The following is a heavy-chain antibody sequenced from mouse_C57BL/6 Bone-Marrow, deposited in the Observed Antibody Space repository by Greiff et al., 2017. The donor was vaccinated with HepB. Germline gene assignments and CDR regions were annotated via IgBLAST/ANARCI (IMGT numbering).Heavy chain of an antibody. CDR3: ARFATTVVAKNWYFDV. V-gene: IGHV1-52*01. Sequence: QVQLQQPGAELVRPGSSVKLSCKASGYTFTSYWMHWVKQRPIQGLEWIGNIDPSDSETHYNQKFKDKATLTVDKSSSTAYMQLSSLTSEDSAVYYCARFATTVVAKNWYFDVWGTGTTVTVSS. D-gene: IGHD1-1*01. CDR2: IDPSDSET. J-gene: IGHJ1*03. CDR1: GYTFTSYW.